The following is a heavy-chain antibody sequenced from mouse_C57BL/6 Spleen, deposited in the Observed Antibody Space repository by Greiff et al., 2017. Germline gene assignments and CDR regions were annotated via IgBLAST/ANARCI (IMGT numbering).Heavy chain of an antibody. CDR3: ATTTVVAYFDY. CDR2: ISYDGSN. V-gene: IGHV3-6*01. D-gene: IGHD1-1*01. CDR1: GYSITSGYY. Sequence: EVKLMESGPGLVKPSQSLSLTCSVTGYSITSGYYWNWIRQFPGNKLEWMGYISYDGSNNYNPSLKNRISITRDTSKNQFFLKLNSVTTEDTATYYCATTTVVAYFDYWGPGTTLTVSS. J-gene: IGHJ2*01.